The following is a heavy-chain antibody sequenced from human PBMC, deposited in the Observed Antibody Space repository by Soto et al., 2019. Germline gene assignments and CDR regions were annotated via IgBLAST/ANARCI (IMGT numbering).Heavy chain of an antibody. V-gene: IGHV3-33*01. CDR1: GFFLRDFG. Sequence: GXSLRLSCVASGFFLRDFGMHWVRQAPGKGLEWVSVIWYDGSNTYQGESVKGRFTMSRDNAKNTLYLQMNSLRAEDTALYYCARGIFGFDYYYYGMDVWGQGTTVTVSS. J-gene: IGHJ6*02. CDR3: ARGIFGFDYYYYGMDV. CDR2: IWYDGSNT. D-gene: IGHD3-3*01.